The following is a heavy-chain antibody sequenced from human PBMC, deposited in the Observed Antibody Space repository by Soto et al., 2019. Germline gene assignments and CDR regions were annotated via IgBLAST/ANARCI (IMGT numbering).Heavy chain of an antibody. CDR1: GGSITTNGHY. D-gene: IGHD6-19*01. CDR3: AREQWGFDS. J-gene: IGHJ4*02. V-gene: IGHV4-31*03. CDR2: IYYTGNS. Sequence: QVQLQESGPELVKPSQTLSLTCSVSGGSITTNGHYWTWIRQHPGQGLEWIAYIYYTGNSYLNPSLKSRLSISVDTSKNQFSVELSSVTAADTAVYYCAREQWGFDSWGQGTLVTVSS.